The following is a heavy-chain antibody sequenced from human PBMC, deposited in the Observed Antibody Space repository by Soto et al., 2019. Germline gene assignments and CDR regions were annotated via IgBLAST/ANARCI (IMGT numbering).Heavy chain of an antibody. Sequence: SETLSLTCTVSGGSISSYYWSWIRQPPGKGLEWIGYIYYSGSTNYNPSLKSRVTISVDTSKNQFSLKLSSVTAADTAVYYCARDQKYYDSTGYYPHTWSDPSGPGTLLTLSS. CDR1: GGSISSYY. V-gene: IGHV4-59*01. D-gene: IGHD3-22*01. CDR2: IYYSGST. CDR3: ARDQKYYDSTGYYPHTWSDP. J-gene: IGHJ5*02.